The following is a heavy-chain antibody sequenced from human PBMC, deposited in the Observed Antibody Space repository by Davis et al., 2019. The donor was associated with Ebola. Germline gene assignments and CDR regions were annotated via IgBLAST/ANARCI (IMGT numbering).Heavy chain of an antibody. D-gene: IGHD6-19*01. CDR2: ISAYNGNT. CDR3: AKDANRRIAVAGREFDY. CDR1: GYTFTSYG. V-gene: IGHV1-18*01. Sequence: ASVKVSCKASGYTFTSYGISWVRQAPGQGLEWMGWISAYNGNTNYAQKLQGRVTMTTDKSTSTAYMELSSLRAEDTAVYYCAKDANRRIAVAGREFDYWGQGTLVTVSS. J-gene: IGHJ4*02.